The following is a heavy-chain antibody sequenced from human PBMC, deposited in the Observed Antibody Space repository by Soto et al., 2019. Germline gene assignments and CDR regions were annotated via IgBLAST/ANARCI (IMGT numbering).Heavy chain of an antibody. CDR3: ARGECSSNYCFTRWALDI. Sequence: SETLSLTCGVYGGSFSGYYWTWIRQTPGKGLEWIGEINHSGSTNYKPSLKSRISMSADTSKKQFSLNLTSVTAADTAVYYCARGECSSNYCFTRWALDIWGQGTVVTVSS. CDR2: INHSGST. CDR1: GGSFSGYY. J-gene: IGHJ3*02. D-gene: IGHD2-2*01. V-gene: IGHV4-34*01.